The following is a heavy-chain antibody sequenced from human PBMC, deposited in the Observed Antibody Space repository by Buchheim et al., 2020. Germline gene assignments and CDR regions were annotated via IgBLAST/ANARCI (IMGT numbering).Heavy chain of an antibody. J-gene: IGHJ5*02. CDR1: GNIFRSSV. Sequence: QVQLVQSGAEVKKPGSSVKVSCKASGNIFRSSVISWVRQAPGQGLEWMGGIIPMFGTTNYAQKFQGRVSITADESTNTAYMEVSSLRSEDTAMYFCARCNWNYDRRWFDPWGQGTL. D-gene: IGHD1-7*01. V-gene: IGHV1-69*01. CDR3: ARCNWNYDRRWFDP. CDR2: IIPMFGTT.